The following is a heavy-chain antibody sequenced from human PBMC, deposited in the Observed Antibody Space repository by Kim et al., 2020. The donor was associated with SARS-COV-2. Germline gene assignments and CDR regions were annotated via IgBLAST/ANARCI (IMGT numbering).Heavy chain of an antibody. Sequence: GGSLRLSCAASGFTFSSYWMSWVRQAPGKGLEWVANIKQDGSEKYYVDSVKGRFTISRDNAKNSLYLQMNSLRAEDTSVYYCAREVERGPYYDYVWGSRYFDYWGQRTLVTVSS. CDR3: AREVERGPYYDYVWGSRYFDY. J-gene: IGHJ4*02. CDR2: IKQDGSEK. D-gene: IGHD3-16*01. V-gene: IGHV3-7*03. CDR1: GFTFSSYW.